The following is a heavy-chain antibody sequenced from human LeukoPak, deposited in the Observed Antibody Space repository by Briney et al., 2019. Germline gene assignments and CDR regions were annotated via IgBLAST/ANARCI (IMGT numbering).Heavy chain of an antibody. D-gene: IGHD1-26*01. CDR1: GYTFTGYY. J-gene: IGHJ6*02. CDR2: INPNSGGT. CDR3: ARDLRSSGYYYYGMDV. V-gene: IGHV1-2*02. Sequence: ASVKVSCKASGYTFTGYYMHWVRQAPGQGLEWMGWINPNSGGTNYAQRFQGRVTMTRDTSISTAYMELSRLRSDDTAVYYCARDLRSSGYYYYGMDVWGQRTTVTVSS.